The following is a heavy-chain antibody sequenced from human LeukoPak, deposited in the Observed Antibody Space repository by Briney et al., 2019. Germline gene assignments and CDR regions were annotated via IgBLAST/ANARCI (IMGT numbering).Heavy chain of an antibody. CDR1: GNTFTSDY. J-gene: IGHJ6*02. CDR3: ARPGRVPLGILSGIHPSRGEKFSYHAMDV. Sequence: ASVKVSCKASGNTFTSDYIHWVRQAPGQGLEWMGVISPSGDRTSYAQKFQGRVTMIRDTSTSTVNMESSSLRSEDTAIYYCARPGRVPLGILSGIHPSRGEKFSYHAMDVWGQGTTVTVSS. V-gene: IGHV1-46*01. D-gene: IGHD1-26*01. CDR2: ISPSGDRT.